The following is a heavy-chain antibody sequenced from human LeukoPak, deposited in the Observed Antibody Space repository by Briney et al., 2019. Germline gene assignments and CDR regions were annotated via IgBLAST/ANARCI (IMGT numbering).Heavy chain of an antibody. J-gene: IGHJ5*02. D-gene: IGHD3-10*01. CDR2: INHSGST. V-gene: IGHV4-34*01. Sequence: SETLSLTCTVSGGSISSYYWSWIRQPPGKGLEWIGEINHSGSTNYNPSLKSRVTISVDTSKNQFSLKLSSVTAADTAVYYCARDPYYYGSGGNWFDPWGQGTLVTVSS. CDR3: ARDPYYYGSGGNWFDP. CDR1: GGSISSYY.